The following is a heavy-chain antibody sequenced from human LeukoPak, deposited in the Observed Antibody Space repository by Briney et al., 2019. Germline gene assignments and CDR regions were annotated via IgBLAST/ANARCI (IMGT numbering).Heavy chain of an antibody. CDR1: GFTFSSYA. CDR2: ISDSGGST. J-gene: IGHJ4*02. D-gene: IGHD2-15*01. Sequence: HPGGSLRLSCAASGFTFSSYAMSWVRQAPGKGLEWVSAISDSGGSTYYADSVKGRFTISRDNSKNTLYLQMNSLRAEDTAVYYCAKDQIEGYCSGGSCYFGTYFDYWGQGTLVTVSS. CDR3: AKDQIEGYCSGGSCYFGTYFDY. V-gene: IGHV3-23*01.